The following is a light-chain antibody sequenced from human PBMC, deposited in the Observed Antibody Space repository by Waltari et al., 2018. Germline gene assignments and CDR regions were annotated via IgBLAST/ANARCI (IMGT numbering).Light chain of an antibody. V-gene: IGLV2-8*01. J-gene: IGLJ2*01. Sequence: QSALTQPPSASGSPGQSVTISCTGTSSDVGGYNYVSWYQQYPDKAPKLRIYEVNKRPSGVPDRFSGSKSANTASLTVTGLQAENEADYYCSSYAGADTVVFGGGTKLTVL. CDR1: SSDVGGYNY. CDR3: SSYAGADTVV. CDR2: EVN.